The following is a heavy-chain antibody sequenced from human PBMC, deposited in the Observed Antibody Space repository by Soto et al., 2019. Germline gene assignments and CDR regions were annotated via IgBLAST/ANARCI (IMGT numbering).Heavy chain of an antibody. D-gene: IGHD6-19*01. J-gene: IGHJ6*02. V-gene: IGHV1-46*01. CDR1: GSAITRYY. CDR2: INPGGGSA. Sequence: QVDLVRSGAEVKKPGASVTISCKASGSAITRYYIHWVRQAPGRGLEWMGIINPGGGSASYAQKFQDRVTVDKDTSTGTVYMDLRSLRTEDTAVYYCARDTSGWSLNGLDVWGQGTTVNVSS. CDR3: ARDTSGWSLNGLDV.